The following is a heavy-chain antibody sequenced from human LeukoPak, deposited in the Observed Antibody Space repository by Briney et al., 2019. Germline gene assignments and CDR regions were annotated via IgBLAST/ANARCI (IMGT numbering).Heavy chain of an antibody. CDR3: ARDDAPRIVVVPAATYYYYYYMDV. CDR1: GYTFSGYY. CDR2: INPNSGGT. J-gene: IGHJ6*03. Sequence: ASVKVSCKASGYTFSGYYMHWVRQARGQGLEWMGWINPNSGGTNYAQKFQGRVTMTRDTSISTVYMELSRLRSDDTAVYYCARDDAPRIVVVPAATYYYYYYMDVWGKGTTVTVSS. V-gene: IGHV1-2*02. D-gene: IGHD2-2*01.